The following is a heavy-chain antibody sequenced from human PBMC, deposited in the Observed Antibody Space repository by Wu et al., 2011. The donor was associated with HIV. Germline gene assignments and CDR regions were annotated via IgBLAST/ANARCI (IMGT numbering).Heavy chain of an antibody. Sequence: QVQLVQSGAEVRKPGASVKVSCKASGYTFSGYYIHWVRQAPGQGLEWMGWINPKIGGTNYAHKFQGRVTMTRDTSISTAYMGLSRLRSDDTAVYYCARGEMTTIEPRDAFDIWGQGQCHRL. V-gene: IGHV1-2*07. CDR2: INPKIGGT. J-gene: IGHJ3*02. D-gene: IGHD5-24*01. CDR3: ARGEMTTIEPRDAFDI. CDR1: GYTFSGYY.